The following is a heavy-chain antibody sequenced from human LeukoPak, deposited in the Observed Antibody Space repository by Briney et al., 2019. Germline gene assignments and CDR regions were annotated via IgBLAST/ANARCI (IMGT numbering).Heavy chain of an antibody. CDR3: AKDDAWLRFGE. CDR1: GFTFSKHG. J-gene: IGHJ4*02. V-gene: IGHV3-23*01. Sequence: GGSLRLSCAASGFTFSKHGMNWVRQAPGKGLEWVSGISPSGDITYYADSVKGRFTISRDNSKDTLYLEVISLTAEDTAVYYCAKDDAWLRFGEWSQGTLVTVSS. D-gene: IGHD3-10*01. CDR2: ISPSGDIT.